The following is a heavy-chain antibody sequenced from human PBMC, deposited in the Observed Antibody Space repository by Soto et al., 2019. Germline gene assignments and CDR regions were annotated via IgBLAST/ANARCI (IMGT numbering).Heavy chain of an antibody. CDR1: GYTFTDYV. D-gene: IGHD6-13*01. Sequence: QVQLVQSGAEVKKPGASVKVSCKASGYTFTDYVIHWVRQAPGQRPEWMGWIIGGSGDTKYSEKFQDRVTITRDTSASIAYMELSSLSSEDTAVYYCARDETAARGSYSDCWGQGTLVTVSS. CDR3: ARDETAARGSYSDC. V-gene: IGHV1-3*01. CDR2: IIGGSGDT. J-gene: IGHJ4*02.